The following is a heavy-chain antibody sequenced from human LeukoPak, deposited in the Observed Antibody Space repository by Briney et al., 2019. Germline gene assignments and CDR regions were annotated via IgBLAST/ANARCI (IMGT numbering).Heavy chain of an antibody. CDR2: IYSGGST. CDR1: GFTVSSNY. J-gene: IGHJ4*02. V-gene: IGHV3-53*01. Sequence: GGSLRLSCAASGFTVSSNYMSWVRQAPEKGLEWVSVIYSGGSTYYADSVKGRFTISRDNFKNTLYLQMNSLRAEDTAVYYCARDKDSSGYYYFDYWGQGTLVTVSS. CDR3: ARDKDSSGYYYFDY. D-gene: IGHD3-22*01.